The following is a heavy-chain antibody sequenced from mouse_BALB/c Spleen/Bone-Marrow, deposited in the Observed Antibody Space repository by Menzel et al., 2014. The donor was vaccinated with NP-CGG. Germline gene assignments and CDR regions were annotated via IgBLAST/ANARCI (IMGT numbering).Heavy chain of an antibody. V-gene: IGHV4-1*02. CDR1: RFDFSRYW. CDR3: ARLNYYGNLFV. D-gene: IGHD1-1*01. CDR2: INPDSSTI. J-gene: IGHJ1*01. Sequence: EVKLVESGGGLVQPGGSLKLSCAASRFDFSRYWMSWVRQAPGKGLEWIGEINPDSSTINYTPSLKDKFIISRDNAKNTLYLQMSKVRSEDTALYYCARLNYYGNLFVWGPGTTVTVSS.